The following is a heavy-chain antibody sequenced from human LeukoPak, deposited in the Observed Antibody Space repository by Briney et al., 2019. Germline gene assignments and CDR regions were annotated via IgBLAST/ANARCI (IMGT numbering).Heavy chain of an antibody. V-gene: IGHV3-23*01. CDR3: AKGMTRDIWFYHS. J-gene: IGHJ4*02. Sequence: PGGPLRLSCAASGSTFNNYAMTWVRQAPGKGLDWVAAISGSGALTYYKDSVKGRFTISRDNSQSMVFLQMSSLGAEDTALYYCAKGMTRDIWFYHSWGQGTLVTVSS. D-gene: IGHD2-15*01. CDR1: GSTFNNYA. CDR2: ISGSGALT.